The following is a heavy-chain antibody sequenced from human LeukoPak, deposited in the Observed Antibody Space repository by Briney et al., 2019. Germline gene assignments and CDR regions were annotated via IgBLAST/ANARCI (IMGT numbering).Heavy chain of an antibody. D-gene: IGHD3-22*01. CDR1: GGSISSSSYY. J-gene: IGHJ4*02. CDR2: IYYIGST. Sequence: SETLSPTCTVSGGSISSSSYYWGWPRQPPGRGLEWLGSIYYIGSTYYNPSLTSRVTISVDTSKNHFSLKLSSVTAADTAAYYCARDRPPNDSSGYFDYWGQGTLVTVSS. CDR3: ARDRPPNDSSGYFDY. V-gene: IGHV4-39*07.